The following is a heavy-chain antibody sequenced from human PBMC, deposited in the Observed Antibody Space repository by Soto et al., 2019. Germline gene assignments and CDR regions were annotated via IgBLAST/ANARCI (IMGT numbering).Heavy chain of an antibody. CDR1: GFSLSNARMG. CDR3: GRSLGLWFGELGGFDP. D-gene: IGHD3-10*01. V-gene: IGHV2-26*01. CDR2: IFSNDEK. J-gene: IGHJ5*02. Sequence: QVTLKESGPVLVKPTETLTLTCTVSGFSLSNARMGVSWIRQPPGKALEWLAHIFSNDEKSYSTSLKSRLTITKDTSKSEVVRTMTNMDPVDTATYCGGRSLGLWFGELGGFDPWGQGTLVTVSS.